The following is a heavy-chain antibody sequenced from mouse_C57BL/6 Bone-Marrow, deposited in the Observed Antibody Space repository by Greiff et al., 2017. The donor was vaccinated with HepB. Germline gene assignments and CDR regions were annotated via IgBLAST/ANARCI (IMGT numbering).Heavy chain of an antibody. J-gene: IGHJ3*01. CDR3: ARGGFYYSFAY. CDR2: IYPGGGYT. D-gene: IGHD2-1*01. CDR1: GYTFTNYW. V-gene: IGHV1-63*01. Sequence: QVQLQQSGAELVRPGTSVKMSCKASGYTFTNYWIGWAKQRPGHGLEWIGDIYPGGGYTNYNEKFKGKATLTADKSSSTAYMQFSSLTSEDSAIYYCARGGFYYSFAYGGQGTLVSVSA.